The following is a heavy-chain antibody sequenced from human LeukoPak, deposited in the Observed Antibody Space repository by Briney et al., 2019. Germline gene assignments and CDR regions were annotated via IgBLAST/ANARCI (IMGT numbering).Heavy chain of an antibody. CDR3: TYLYSGSWYYYYYYMDV. V-gene: IGHV3-15*01. CDR2: IKSKTDGGTT. D-gene: IGHD1-26*01. CDR1: GFIFSNAW. Sequence: PGGSLRLSCAASGFIFSNAWMSWVRQAPGKGLEWVGRIKSKTDGGTTDYAAPVKGRFTISRDDSKNTLYLQMNSLKTEDTAVYYCTYLYSGSWYYYYYYMDVWGKGTTVTVSS. J-gene: IGHJ6*03.